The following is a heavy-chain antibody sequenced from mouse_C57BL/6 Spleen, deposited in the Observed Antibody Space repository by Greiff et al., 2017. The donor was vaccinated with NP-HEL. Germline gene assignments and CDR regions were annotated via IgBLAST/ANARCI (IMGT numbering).Heavy chain of an antibody. CDR3: ARSPTAQATVFAY. CDR1: GYTFTSYG. Sequence: QVQLQQSGAELARPGASVKLSCKASGYTFTSYGISWVKQRTGQGLEWIGEIYPRSGNTYYNEKFKGKATLTADKSSSTAYMELRSLTSEDSAVYFCARSPTAQATVFAYWGQGTLVTVSA. D-gene: IGHD3-2*02. J-gene: IGHJ3*01. CDR2: IYPRSGNT. V-gene: IGHV1-81*01.